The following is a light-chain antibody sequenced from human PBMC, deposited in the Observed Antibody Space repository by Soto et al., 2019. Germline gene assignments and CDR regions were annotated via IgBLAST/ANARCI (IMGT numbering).Light chain of an antibody. CDR1: KSVSSN. J-gene: IGKJ1*01. Sequence: RASKSVSSNVALSQQKXGQSPRFIIYGGYXRADGIPDRFSGRGSGTDFTLIISRLEPEDVATYYCQQYSSPPRTFGQGTKVDI. V-gene: IGKV3-20*01. CDR3: QQYSSPPRT. CDR2: GGY.